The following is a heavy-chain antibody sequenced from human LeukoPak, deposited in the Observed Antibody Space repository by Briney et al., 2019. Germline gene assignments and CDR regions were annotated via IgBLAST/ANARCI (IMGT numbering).Heavy chain of an antibody. CDR3: ARGSGWEYSTFYL. V-gene: IGHV3-23*01. D-gene: IGHD2/OR15-2a*01. Sequence: PGGSLRLSCAASGFTFSNYAMSWVRQAPGKGLEWVSAIGGGGSITYSADSVKGRFTISRDNSKNTLYLQMNSLRAEDTAVYYCARGSGWEYSTFYLWGRGTIVTVSS. CDR1: GFTFSNYA. J-gene: IGHJ3*01. CDR2: IGGGGSIT.